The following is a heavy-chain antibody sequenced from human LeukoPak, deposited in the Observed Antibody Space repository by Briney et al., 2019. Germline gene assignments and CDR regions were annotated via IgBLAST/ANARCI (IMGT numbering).Heavy chain of an antibody. V-gene: IGHV3-48*02. CDR2: ISVSSKII. J-gene: IGHJ6*02. Sequence: PGGTLRLSCAPSGFTSRSYSVNRVGESPGQRGKWCSYISVSSKIIHWAESLKARFTISRDNAKNSLYLQMNSLRDEETAVYSCARDYSSSGSFFGYYYGMDVWGQGTTVTVSS. CDR3: ARDYSSSGSFFGYYYGMDV. D-gene: IGHD1-26*01. CDR1: GFTSRSYS.